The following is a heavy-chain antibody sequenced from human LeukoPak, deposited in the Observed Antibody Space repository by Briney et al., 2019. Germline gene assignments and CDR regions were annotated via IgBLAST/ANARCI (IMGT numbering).Heavy chain of an antibody. V-gene: IGHV1-46*01. CDR2: INPTGGST. CDR1: GYTFTPYY. D-gene: IGHD6-13*01. J-gene: IGHJ4*02. Sequence: GASVTVSFKACGYTFTPYYIHWVRQAPGQGLEWMGIINPTGGSTTYAQKFQGRVTMTRDTSTSTVFMEVNSLRSEDTAVYYCAPYSSTWYRGQGTLVTVSS. CDR3: APYSSTWY.